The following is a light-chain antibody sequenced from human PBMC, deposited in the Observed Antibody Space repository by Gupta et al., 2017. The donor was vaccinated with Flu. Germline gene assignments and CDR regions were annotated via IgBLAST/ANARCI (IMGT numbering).Light chain of an antibody. CDR2: KAS. J-gene: IGKJ4*01. Sequence: SAYVGDRVTITCRASQSLSSWLAWYQQKPGKAPNLLIYKASNLESGVPSRFSGSGSGTEFTLTISSLQPDDFATYYCQQYDSYSLTFGGGTKVEI. CDR3: QQYDSYSLT. CDR1: QSLSSW. V-gene: IGKV1-5*03.